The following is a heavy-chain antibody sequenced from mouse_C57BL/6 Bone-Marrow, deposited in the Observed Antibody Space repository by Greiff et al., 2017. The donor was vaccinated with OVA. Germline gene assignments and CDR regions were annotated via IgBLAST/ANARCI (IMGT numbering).Heavy chain of an antibody. J-gene: IGHJ2*01. CDR3: ARMAVVARYYFDD. D-gene: IGHD1-1*01. V-gene: IGHV1-4*01. CDR2: INPSSGYT. CDR1: GYTFTSYT. Sequence: QVQLKESGAELARPGASVKMSCKASGYTFTSYTMHWVKQRPGQGLEWIGYINPSSGYTKYNQKFKDKATLTADKSSSTAYMQLSSLTSEDSAVYYCARMAVVARYYFDDWGQGTTLTVSS.